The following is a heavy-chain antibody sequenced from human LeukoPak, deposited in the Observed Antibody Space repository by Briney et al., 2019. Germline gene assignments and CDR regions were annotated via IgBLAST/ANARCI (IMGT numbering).Heavy chain of an antibody. J-gene: IGHJ3*02. CDR3: ARRHKTPVDTAMARPDDAFDI. CDR2: IYYSGST. CDR1: GGSISSGDYY. Sequence: PSETLSLTCTVSGGSISSGDYYWSWIHQPPGKGLEWIGYIYYSGSTYYNPSLKSRVTISVDTSKNQFSLKLSSVTAADTAVYYCARRHKTPVDTAMARPDDAFDIWGQGTMVTVSS. D-gene: IGHD5-18*01. V-gene: IGHV4-30-4*01.